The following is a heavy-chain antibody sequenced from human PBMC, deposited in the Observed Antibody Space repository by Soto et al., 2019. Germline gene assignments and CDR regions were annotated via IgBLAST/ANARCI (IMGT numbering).Heavy chain of an antibody. CDR3: ARVRGGAMGDFDY. Sequence: QVQLVESGGGVVQPGRSLRLSCAASGFTFSSYGMHWVRQAPGKGLEWVAVIWYDGSNKYYADSVKGRFTISRDNSKNPLYLQMNSLRAEDTAVYYCARVRGGAMGDFDYWGQGTLVTVSS. CDR1: GFTFSSYG. D-gene: IGHD2-15*01. CDR2: IWYDGSNK. J-gene: IGHJ4*02. V-gene: IGHV3-33*01.